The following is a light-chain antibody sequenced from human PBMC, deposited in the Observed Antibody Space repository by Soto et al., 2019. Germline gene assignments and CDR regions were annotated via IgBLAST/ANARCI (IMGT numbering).Light chain of an antibody. CDR2: AAA. CDR3: QQYGYSPAT. J-gene: IGKJ2*01. V-gene: IGKV3-20*01. CDR1: QSVSSTF. Sequence: ENVLTQSPGPLSLSPGERATLSCRASQSVSSTFFAWYQQKPGQALRLLLYAAASKATGNPDRFSGSGSGTDFTITISRLDPEDSAVYYCQQYGYSPATFGQGTKLEIK.